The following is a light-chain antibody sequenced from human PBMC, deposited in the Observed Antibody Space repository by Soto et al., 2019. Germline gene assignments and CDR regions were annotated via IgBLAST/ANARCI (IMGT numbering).Light chain of an antibody. CDR1: QSVSSSY. Sequence: EIVLTQSPGTLSLSPGERATLSCRASQSVSSSYLAWYQQKPGQAPRLLIYGASSRGTGIPDRVSGSGCGTDFTLTISRMEPEDFAVYYCQQYGSSPPYTFGQGTKLEIK. CDR3: QQYGSSPPYT. V-gene: IGKV3-20*01. J-gene: IGKJ2*01. CDR2: GAS.